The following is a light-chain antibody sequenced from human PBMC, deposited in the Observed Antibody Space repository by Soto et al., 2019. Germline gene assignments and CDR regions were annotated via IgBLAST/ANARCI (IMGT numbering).Light chain of an antibody. Sequence: QSVLTQPASVSGSPGQSITISCTGTSSDIGNYDFVSWYQQVPGTAPKAMIYEVSSRPSGVSNRFSGSKSGTSASLAISGLQSDDEADYYCAAWDDSLNGPVFGGGTKVTVL. CDR2: EVS. J-gene: IGLJ3*02. V-gene: IGLV2-14*01. CDR1: SSDIGNYDF. CDR3: AAWDDSLNGPV.